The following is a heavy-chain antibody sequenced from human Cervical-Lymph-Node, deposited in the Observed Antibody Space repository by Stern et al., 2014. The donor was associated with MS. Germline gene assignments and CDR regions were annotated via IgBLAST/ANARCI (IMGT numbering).Heavy chain of an antibody. D-gene: IGHD4-11*01. J-gene: IGHJ4*02. Sequence: QDQLVQSGPGLVKPSQTLSVTCAISGDSVSSNSAAWNWIRQSPSRGLEWLGRTYYRSKWDNDYAVSVKSRITINPDTSKNQFSLQLNSVTPEDTAVYYCARAHVTTVVAAFDYWGQGTLVIVSS. CDR1: GDSVSSNSAA. CDR2: TYYRSKWDN. V-gene: IGHV6-1*01. CDR3: ARAHVTTVVAAFDY.